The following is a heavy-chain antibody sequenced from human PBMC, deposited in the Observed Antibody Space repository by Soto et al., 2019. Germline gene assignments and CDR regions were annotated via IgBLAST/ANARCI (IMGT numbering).Heavy chain of an antibody. Sequence: VWSLRLSCAASGFTFSSYAMSWVRQAPGKGLEWVSAISGSGGSTYYADSVKGRFTISRDNSKNTLYLQMNSLRAEDTAVYYCARVLGSGAGDYYFYYGLDVCSQGTSVTVSS. CDR3: ARVLGSGAGDYYFYYGLDV. D-gene: IGHD3-10*01. V-gene: IGHV3-23*01. CDR1: GFTFSSYA. CDR2: ISGSGGST. J-gene: IGHJ6*02.